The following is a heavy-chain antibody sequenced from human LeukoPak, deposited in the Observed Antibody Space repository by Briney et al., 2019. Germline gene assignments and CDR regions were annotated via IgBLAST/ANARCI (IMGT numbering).Heavy chain of an antibody. V-gene: IGHV3-23*01. Sequence: GGSLRLSCAASGFTFSSYAMNWVRQAPGKGLEWVSAISGSGGSTYYADSVKGRFTISRDNSNNTLYLQMNSLRAEDTAVYYCAKDSGDSSVRAFDIWGQGTMVTVSS. D-gene: IGHD3-22*01. CDR3: AKDSGDSSVRAFDI. J-gene: IGHJ3*02. CDR1: GFTFSSYA. CDR2: ISGSGGST.